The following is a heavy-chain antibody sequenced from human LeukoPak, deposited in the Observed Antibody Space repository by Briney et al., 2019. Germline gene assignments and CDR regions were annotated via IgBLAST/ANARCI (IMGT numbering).Heavy chain of an antibody. V-gene: IGHV3-23*01. Sequence: GGSLRLSCAASGFTFSSYAMSWVRQAPGKGLEWVSAISGGGGSTYYADSVKGRFTISRDNSKKTLYLQMNSLRAEDTAVYYCARLRIVGATRAFDYWGQGTLVTVSS. CDR2: ISGGGGST. CDR3: ARLRIVGATRAFDY. J-gene: IGHJ4*02. CDR1: GFTFSSYA. D-gene: IGHD1-26*01.